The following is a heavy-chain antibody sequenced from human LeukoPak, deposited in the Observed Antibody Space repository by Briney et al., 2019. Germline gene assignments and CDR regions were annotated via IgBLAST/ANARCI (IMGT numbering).Heavy chain of an antibody. CDR3: ARSNWSDL. J-gene: IGHJ5*02. V-gene: IGHV3-7*04. CDR2: IKYDGSEK. CDR1: GFTFSSYW. Sequence: GGSLRLSCAASGFTFSSYWMSWVRQAPGKGPEWVANIKYDGSEKIYVDSVKGRFTISRDNAKNSLYLQMSSLRAEDTAVYFCARSNWSDLWGQGTLVTVSS.